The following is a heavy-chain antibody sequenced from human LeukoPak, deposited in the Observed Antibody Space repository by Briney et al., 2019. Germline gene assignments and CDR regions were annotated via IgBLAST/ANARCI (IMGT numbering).Heavy chain of an antibody. V-gene: IGHV1-2*02. Sequence: ASVKVSCKASGYTFTSYDINWVRQATGQGLEWMGWMNPNSGGTNYAQKFQGRVTMTRDTSISTAYMELSRLRSDDTAVYYCARDLGAGTFRGGFDYWGQGTLVTVSS. D-gene: IGHD6-19*01. CDR3: ARDLGAGTFRGGFDY. CDR2: MNPNSGGT. CDR1: GYTFTSYD. J-gene: IGHJ4*02.